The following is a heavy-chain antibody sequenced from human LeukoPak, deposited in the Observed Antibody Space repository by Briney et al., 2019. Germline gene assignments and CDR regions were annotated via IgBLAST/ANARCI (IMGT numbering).Heavy chain of an antibody. J-gene: IGHJ4*02. D-gene: IGHD6-19*01. CDR1: GFTFSSYS. V-gene: IGHV3-21*04. CDR3: AKSPTVAGTPNYFDY. Sequence: GGSLRLSCAASGFTFSSYSMNWVRQAPGKGLEWVSSISSSSSSYIYYADSVKGRFTISRDNSKNTLYLQMNSLRAEDTAVYYCAKSPTVAGTPNYFDYWGQGTLVTVSS. CDR2: ISSSSSSYI.